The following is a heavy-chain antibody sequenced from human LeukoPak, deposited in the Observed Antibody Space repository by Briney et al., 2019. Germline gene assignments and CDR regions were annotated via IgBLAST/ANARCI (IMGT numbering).Heavy chain of an antibody. J-gene: IGHJ4*02. V-gene: IGHV3-30-3*01. CDR3: ARGNLQLWCFDY. CDR2: ISYDGSNK. D-gene: IGHD5-18*01. CDR1: GFTFSSYA. Sequence: PGGSLRLSCAASGFTFSSYAMHWVRQAPGKGLEWVAVISYDGSNKYYADSVKGRFTISRDNSKNTLYLQMNSLRAEDTAVYYCARGNLQLWCFDYWGQGTLVTVSS.